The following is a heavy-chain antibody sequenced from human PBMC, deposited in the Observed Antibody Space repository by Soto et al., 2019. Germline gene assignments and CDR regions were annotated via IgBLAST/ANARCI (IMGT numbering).Heavy chain of an antibody. V-gene: IGHV1-69*06. J-gene: IGHJ6*02. CDR2: IIPIFGTA. CDR3: ARRIPDIVVVPAAIHYYYYGMDV. Sequence: QVQLVQSGAEVKKPGSSVKVSCKASGGTFSSYAISWVRQAPGQGLEWMGGIIPIFGTANYAQKFQGRVTITADKSTSTAYMELSSLRSEDTAVYYCARRIPDIVVVPAAIHYYYYGMDVWGQGTTVTVSS. CDR1: GGTFSSYA. D-gene: IGHD2-2*02.